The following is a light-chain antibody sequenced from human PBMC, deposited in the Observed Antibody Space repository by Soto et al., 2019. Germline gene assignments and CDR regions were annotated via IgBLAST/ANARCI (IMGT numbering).Light chain of an antibody. CDR2: RNN. V-gene: IGLV1-47*01. Sequence: QSVLTQPPSASGTPGQRVTISCSGSRSSIGSNFVYWYQQLPGTAPKLLIYRNNQRPSGVPDRFSGSKTGTSGSLVISGLRSEDEADYYCAAWDDSLSGYVFGTGTKLTVL. CDR1: RSSIGSNF. J-gene: IGLJ1*01. CDR3: AAWDDSLSGYV.